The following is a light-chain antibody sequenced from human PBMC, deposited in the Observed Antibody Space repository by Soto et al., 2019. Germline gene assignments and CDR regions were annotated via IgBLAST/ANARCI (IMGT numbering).Light chain of an antibody. CDR3: AAWDDSLNGWV. V-gene: IGLV1-44*01. J-gene: IGLJ3*02. CDR1: SCNIGSNT. CDR2: SND. Sequence: QSVLTQAPSASGTPGQRVTISCSGSSCNIGSNTVTWYQQVPGTAPKLLIYSNDQRPSGVPDRFSGSKSGTSASLAIAGLQSEDEADYYCAAWDDSLNGWVFGGGTQLTVL.